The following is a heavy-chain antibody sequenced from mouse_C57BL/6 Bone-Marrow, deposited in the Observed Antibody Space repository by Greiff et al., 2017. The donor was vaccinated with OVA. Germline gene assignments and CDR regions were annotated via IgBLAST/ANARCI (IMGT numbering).Heavy chain of an antibody. CDR1: GYTFTDYE. CDR3: TRSPLLRYGYFDY. CDR2: IDPETGGT. J-gene: IGHJ2*01. Sequence: QVQLQQSGAELVRPGASVTLSCKASGYTFTDYEMHWVKQTPAHGLEWIGAIDPETGGTAYNQKFKGKAILTADKSSSTAYMELRSLTSEDSAVYYCTRSPLLRYGYFDYWGQGTTLTVSS. V-gene: IGHV1-15*01. D-gene: IGHD1-1*01.